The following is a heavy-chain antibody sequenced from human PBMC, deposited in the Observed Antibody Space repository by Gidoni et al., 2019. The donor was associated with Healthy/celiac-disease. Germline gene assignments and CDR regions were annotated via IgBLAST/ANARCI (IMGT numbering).Heavy chain of an antibody. Sequence: EVQLVESGGGLVQPGGSLRLSCAAAGFTFSSHWMHWVRQVPGKGLVWVSRINSDGSSTSYAVSVKGRFTISRDNAKNTLYLQMNSLRGEDTAVYYCARRYDCGGDCPFDYWGQGTLVTVSS. CDR1: GFTFSSHW. CDR3: ARRYDCGGDCPFDY. V-gene: IGHV3-74*02. CDR2: INSDGSST. D-gene: IGHD2-21*02. J-gene: IGHJ4*02.